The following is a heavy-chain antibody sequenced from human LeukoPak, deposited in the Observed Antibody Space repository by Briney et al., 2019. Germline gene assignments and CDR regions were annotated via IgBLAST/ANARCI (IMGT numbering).Heavy chain of an antibody. V-gene: IGHV3-7*01. Sequence: GGSLRLSCAASGFTFSSYWMSWVRQAPGKGLEWVANIKQDGSEKYYVDSVKGRFTISRDNAKNSLYLQMNSLRAEDTAVYYCARVPYSSGWPSYYYYGMDVWGQGTTVTVSS. CDR1: GFTFSSYW. D-gene: IGHD6-19*01. CDR3: ARVPYSSGWPSYYYYGMDV. CDR2: IKQDGSEK. J-gene: IGHJ6*02.